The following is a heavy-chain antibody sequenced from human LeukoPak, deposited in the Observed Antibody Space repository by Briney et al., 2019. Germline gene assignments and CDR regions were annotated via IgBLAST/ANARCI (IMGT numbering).Heavy chain of an antibody. CDR1: GFTFSSYG. Sequence: QSGGSLRLSCAASGFTFSSYGMHWVRQAPGKGLEWVAVISYDGSNKYYADSVKGRFTISRDNSKNTLYLQMNSLRAEDTAVYYCAKGRRSTSRLYYYYGMDVWGQGTTVTVSS. CDR3: AKGRRSTSRLYYYYGMDV. CDR2: ISYDGSNK. J-gene: IGHJ6*02. V-gene: IGHV3-30*18. D-gene: IGHD2-2*01.